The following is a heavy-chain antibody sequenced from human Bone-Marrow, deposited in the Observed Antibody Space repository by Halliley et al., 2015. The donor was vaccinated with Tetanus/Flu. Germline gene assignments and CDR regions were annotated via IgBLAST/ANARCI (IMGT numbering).Heavy chain of an antibody. V-gene: IGHV1-18*01. CDR2: IHVDSGNA. J-gene: IGHJ4*02. CDR3: ARHSYSSARSADYDY. Sequence: GWIHVDSGNAESAQKFRGRLTLTRDIAASTAYMELRSLRSDDTAVFYCARHSYSSARSADYDYWGQGTLVTVSS. D-gene: IGHD6-25*01.